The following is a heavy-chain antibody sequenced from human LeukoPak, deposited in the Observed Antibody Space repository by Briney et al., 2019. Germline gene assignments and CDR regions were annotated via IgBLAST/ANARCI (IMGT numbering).Heavy chain of an antibody. CDR3: ASIGYGSGSYYNYY. D-gene: IGHD3-10*01. Sequence: VASVKVSCKASGGTFSSYAISWVRQAPGQGLEWMGGIIPIFGTANYAQKFQGRVTITTDESTSTAYMELSSLRSEDTAVYYCASIGYGSGSYYNYYWGQGTLVTVSS. J-gene: IGHJ4*02. CDR1: GGTFSSYA. CDR2: IIPIFGTA. V-gene: IGHV1-69*05.